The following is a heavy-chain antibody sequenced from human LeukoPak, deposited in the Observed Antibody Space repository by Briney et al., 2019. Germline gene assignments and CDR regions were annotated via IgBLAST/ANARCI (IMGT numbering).Heavy chain of an antibody. D-gene: IGHD5-18*01. Sequence: PGGSLRLSCAASGFTFSSYGMHWVRQAPGEGLEWVAFIRYDGSNKYYADSVKGRFTISRDNSKNTLYLQMNSLRAEDTAVYYCAKDPTIPRQAMVGHYYYYGMDVWGQGTTVTVSS. CDR2: IRYDGSNK. V-gene: IGHV3-30*02. J-gene: IGHJ6*02. CDR1: GFTFSSYG. CDR3: AKDPTIPRQAMVGHYYYYGMDV.